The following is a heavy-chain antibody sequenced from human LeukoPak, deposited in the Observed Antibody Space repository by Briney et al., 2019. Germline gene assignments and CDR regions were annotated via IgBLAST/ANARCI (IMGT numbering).Heavy chain of an antibody. D-gene: IGHD1-14*01. V-gene: IGHV1-2*02. Sequence: ASVKVSCKASGYTFTVNYMHWIRLAPGQGLEWMGWINPNSGGTNYAQKFQGRVTMTRDTSISTAYMELSRLRSDDTAVYYCSGEGLWHCTTGSSFRYWGQGTLVTVSS. J-gene: IGHJ4*02. CDR1: GYTFTVNY. CDR2: INPNSGGT. CDR3: SGEGLWHCTTGSSFRY.